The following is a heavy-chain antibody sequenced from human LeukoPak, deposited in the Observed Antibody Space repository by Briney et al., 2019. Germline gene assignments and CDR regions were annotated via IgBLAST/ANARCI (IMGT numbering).Heavy chain of an antibody. CDR1: GFTVSTNY. D-gene: IGHD4-17*01. Sequence: GGSLRLSCAASGFTVSTNYMSWVRQAPGKGLEWVSVIYSGGSTYYADSVKGRFIISRDNSKNTLYLQMNSLRAEDTAVYYCAKEIYGDSTGGRFQQWGQGTLVTVSS. J-gene: IGHJ1*01. CDR2: IYSGGST. V-gene: IGHV3-53*01. CDR3: AKEIYGDSTGGRFQQ.